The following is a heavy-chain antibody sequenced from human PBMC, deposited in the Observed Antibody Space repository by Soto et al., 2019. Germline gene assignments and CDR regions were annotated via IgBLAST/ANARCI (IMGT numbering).Heavy chain of an antibody. CDR2: IFYSGST. J-gene: IGHJ4*02. V-gene: IGHV4-39*01. D-gene: IGHD6-13*01. Sequence: QLLESGPGLVKPSETLSLTCTVSGGSISSSTYYWGWIRQPPGKGLEWIGSIFYSGSTSYNPSLKRRVTISVDTSKNQCSLKLSSVTAADTAVYYFARPDSNSLYYFDYWGQGTLVTVSS. CDR1: GGSISSSTYY. CDR3: ARPDSNSLYYFDY.